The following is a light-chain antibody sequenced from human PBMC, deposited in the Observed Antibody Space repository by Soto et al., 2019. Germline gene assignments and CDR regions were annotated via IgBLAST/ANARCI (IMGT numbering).Light chain of an antibody. V-gene: IGKV1-17*01. CDR2: EAS. Sequence: DIQMTQSPSSLSASVADRVTITCRASQDIGTDVGWYQQKPGKAPERLIYEASVLQSGVPSRFSGSGSGTEFTLTVSSLQPEDFAVYYCQQYGSSPPTFGQGTKV. J-gene: IGKJ1*01. CDR1: QDIGTD. CDR3: QQYGSSPPT.